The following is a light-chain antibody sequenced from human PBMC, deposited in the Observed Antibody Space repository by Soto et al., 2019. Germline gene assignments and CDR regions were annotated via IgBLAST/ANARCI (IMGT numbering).Light chain of an antibody. CDR2: DAS. CDR1: QSVSSY. CDR3: QQRSNWPLL. V-gene: IGKV3-11*01. Sequence: EIALTQSPATLSLSPGERATLSCRASQSVSSYLAWYQQKPGQAPRLLIYDASNRATGIPARFSGSGSGTDFTLTISSLEPEDFAVYYCQQRSNWPLLFGPGTKVDIK. J-gene: IGKJ3*01.